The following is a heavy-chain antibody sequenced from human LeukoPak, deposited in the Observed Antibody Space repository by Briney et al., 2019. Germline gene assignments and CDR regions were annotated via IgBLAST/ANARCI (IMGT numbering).Heavy chain of an antibody. J-gene: IGHJ4*02. CDR1: GGSFSGYS. V-gene: IGHV4-34*01. CDR3: ARSIAAAGDY. CDR2: INHSGST. D-gene: IGHD6-13*01. Sequence: SETLSLTCAVYGGSFSGYSWSWIRQPPGKGLEWIGEINHSGSTNYNPSLKSRVTISVDTSKNQFSLKLSSVTAADTAVYYCARSIAAAGDYWGQGTLVTVSS.